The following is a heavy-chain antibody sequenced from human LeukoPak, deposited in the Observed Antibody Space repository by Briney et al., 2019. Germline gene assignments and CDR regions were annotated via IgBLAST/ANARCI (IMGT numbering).Heavy chain of an antibody. D-gene: IGHD4-11*01. CDR3: ATGGTYSSFDH. V-gene: IGHV1-18*01. CDR1: GYTFTSYG. Sequence: ASVKVSCKTSGYTFTSYGINWVRQAPGQGLEWMAWINPSNGNTKDARNLQGRVTMTTDTSTNTAYMELRNLRSSDTAVYYCATGGTYSSFDHWGQGTLVTVSS. CDR2: INPSNGNT. J-gene: IGHJ4*02.